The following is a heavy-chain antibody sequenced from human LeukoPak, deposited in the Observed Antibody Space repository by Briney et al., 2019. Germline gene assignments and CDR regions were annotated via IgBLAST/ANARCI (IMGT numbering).Heavy chain of an antibody. D-gene: IGHD2-2*01. Sequence: GESLKISCKVSGYNFPSYWIGWVRQMPGKGLEWMGIIFPGDSDTRYSPSFQGQVTILADKSISTAYLQWSSLKASDTAMYYCARRGYCSSTRCAVSYFDLWGRGTLVTVSS. CDR3: ARRGYCSSTRCAVSYFDL. J-gene: IGHJ2*01. V-gene: IGHV5-51*01. CDR1: GYNFPSYW. CDR2: IFPGDSDT.